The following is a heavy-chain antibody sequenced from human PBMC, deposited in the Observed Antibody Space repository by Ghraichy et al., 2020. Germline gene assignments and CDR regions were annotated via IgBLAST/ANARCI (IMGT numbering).Heavy chain of an antibody. D-gene: IGHD1-14*01. CDR3: ARPYNAGREFECDY. J-gene: IGHJ4*02. CDR1: GGSISGYN. V-gene: IGHV4-59*08. CDR2: IRYNGFT. Sequence: SQTLSLTCTVSGGSISGYNWNWIRQSPGKGLEWIGYIRYNGFTNYSPSLKNRVTMSVDTSKNQFSLSLTSVTAADTAVYYCARPYNAGREFECDYWGQGILVTVSS.